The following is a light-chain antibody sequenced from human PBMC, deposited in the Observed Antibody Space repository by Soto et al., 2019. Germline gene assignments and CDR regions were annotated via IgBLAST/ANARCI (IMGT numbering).Light chain of an antibody. CDR3: QQNGSLPIT. CDR2: SAS. J-gene: IGKJ5*01. V-gene: IGKV3-20*01. CDR1: QSLSGGY. Sequence: EIMLTQSPCTLSLSPGERATLSCRASQSLSGGYLAWFQQKPGQTPRLLIYSASNRATDIPDRFSGSGSGTDFTLTISRLEPEDFVVYYCQQNGSLPITFGQGTRLEIK.